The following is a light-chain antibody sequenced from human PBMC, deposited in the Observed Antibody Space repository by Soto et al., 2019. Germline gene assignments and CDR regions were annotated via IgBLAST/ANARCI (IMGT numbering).Light chain of an antibody. V-gene: IGKV3-15*01. CDR2: GAS. Sequence: EIVMTQPPATLSVSPGERATLSCRASQTVSSNFAWYQQKPGQAPRLLIYGASTRATGIPARFSGSGSGTEFTLTISSLQSEDFAVYYCQQYKNWPLTFGGGTKVEIK. CDR1: QTVSSN. J-gene: IGKJ4*01. CDR3: QQYKNWPLT.